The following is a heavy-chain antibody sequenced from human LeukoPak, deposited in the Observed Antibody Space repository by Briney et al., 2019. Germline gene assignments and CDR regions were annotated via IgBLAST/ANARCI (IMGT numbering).Heavy chain of an antibody. J-gene: IGHJ4*02. Sequence: QPGRPLRLSCTASGFTFGDYAMRWVRQAPGKGLEWVGFIRSKAYGGTTEYAASVKGRFTISRDDSKSIAYLQMNSLKTEDTAVYYCTRGPSSGWYYFDYWGQGTLVTVSS. CDR2: IRSKAYGGTT. D-gene: IGHD6-19*01. V-gene: IGHV3-49*04. CDR3: TRGPSSGWYYFDY. CDR1: GFTFGDYA.